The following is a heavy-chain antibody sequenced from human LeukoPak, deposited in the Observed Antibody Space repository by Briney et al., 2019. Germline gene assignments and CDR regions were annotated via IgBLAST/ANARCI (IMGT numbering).Heavy chain of an antibody. V-gene: IGHV1-46*01. J-gene: IGHJ4*01. CDR3: ARGGYGDRIDY. CDR1: GYTFIRYY. Sequence: GASVKVSCKASGYTFIRYYMHWVRQAPGQGLEWMGIINPSGGSTSYAQKFQGGVTMTRDTSTSTVYMELSRLRSEDTAVYYCARGGYGDRIDYWGQGTLVSVSS. CDR2: INPSGGST. D-gene: IGHD4-17*01.